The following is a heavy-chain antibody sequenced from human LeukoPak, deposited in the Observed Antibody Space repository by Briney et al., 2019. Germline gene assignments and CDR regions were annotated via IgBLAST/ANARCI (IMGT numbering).Heavy chain of an antibody. CDR1: GFTFSDYY. V-gene: IGHV3-11*01. J-gene: IGHJ4*02. D-gene: IGHD6-13*01. Sequence: GGSLRLSCAASGFTFSDYYMSWIRQAPGKGLEWVSYISSSGSTIYYADSVKGRFTISRDNSTNTLYLQMNSLRTQDTAVYYCARGAGSSVDSWGQGTLVTVSS. CDR2: ISSSGSTI. CDR3: ARGAGSSVDS.